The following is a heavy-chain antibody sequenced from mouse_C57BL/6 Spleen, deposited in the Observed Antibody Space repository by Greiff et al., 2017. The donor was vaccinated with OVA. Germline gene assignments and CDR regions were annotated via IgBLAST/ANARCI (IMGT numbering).Heavy chain of an antibody. J-gene: IGHJ2*01. D-gene: IGHD1-1*01. CDR2: IDPANGNT. Sequence: VQLTESVAELVRPGASVKLSCTASGFNIKNTYMHWVKQRPEQGLEWIGRIDPANGNTKYAPTFQGKATITADTSSNTAYLQLSSLTSEDTAIDYCARGEAVITDYFDYWGQGTTLTVSS. CDR3: ARGEAVITDYFDY. CDR1: GFNIKNTY. V-gene: IGHV14-3*01.